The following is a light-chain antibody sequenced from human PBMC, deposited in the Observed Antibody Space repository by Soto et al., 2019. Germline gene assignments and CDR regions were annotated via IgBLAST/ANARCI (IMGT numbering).Light chain of an antibody. CDR2: EVS. V-gene: IGLV2-14*01. CDR3: SSYGSTSTRYV. Sequence: QSALTQPASVSGSPGQSITISCTGTSSDVGGYNYVSWYQQHPGKAPKLMIYEVSNRPSGVSNRFSGSKSGNTASLTISWLQAEDYADYFCSSYGSTSTRYVFGTGTKVTVL. J-gene: IGLJ1*01. CDR1: SSDVGGYNY.